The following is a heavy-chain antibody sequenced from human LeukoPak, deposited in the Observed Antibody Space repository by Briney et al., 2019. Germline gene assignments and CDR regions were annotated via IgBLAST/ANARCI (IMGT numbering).Heavy chain of an antibody. V-gene: IGHV4-4*02. D-gene: IGHD2-15*01. Sequence: SGTLFLTCAVSGASISSSNWLSWVRQPPGKGLEWIGEIYHSGSTNYNPSLKSRVTISVDNSKNQFSLKMSSMTAADTAVYYCARAGWYTLDNWGQGTLVTVSS. J-gene: IGHJ4*02. CDR3: ARAGWYTLDN. CDR1: GASISSSNW. CDR2: IYHSGST.